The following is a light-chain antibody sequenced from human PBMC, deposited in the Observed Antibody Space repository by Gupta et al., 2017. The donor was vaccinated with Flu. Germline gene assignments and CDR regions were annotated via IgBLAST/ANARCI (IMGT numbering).Light chain of an antibody. V-gene: IGLV2-11*01. CDR3: SSHAGRVTWV. CDR1: SNDVGGSNR. Sequence: QSAPTQPRSVSGSPGQSVTISCTGSSNDVGGSNRVSWYQQRPGKAPKLILYDVTERPSGVPDRVSGSKSGKTASLTHSGLQADDEADYYCSSHAGRVTWVFGTGTMVTVL. J-gene: IGLJ1*01. CDR2: DVT.